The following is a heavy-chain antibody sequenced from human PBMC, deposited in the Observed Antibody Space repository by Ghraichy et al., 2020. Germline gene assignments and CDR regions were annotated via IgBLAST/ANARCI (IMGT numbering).Heavy chain of an antibody. D-gene: IGHD3-10*01. CDR3: ARSLLWFKAFDI. CDR1: GGSISSGGYS. V-gene: IGHV4-30-2*01. CDR2: IYHSGST. Sequence: SETLSLTCAVSGGSISSGGYSWSWIRQPPGKGLEWIGYIYHSGSTYYNPSLKSRVTISVDRSKNQFSLKLISVTAADTAVYYCARSLLWFKAFDIWGQGTMVTVSS. J-gene: IGHJ3*02.